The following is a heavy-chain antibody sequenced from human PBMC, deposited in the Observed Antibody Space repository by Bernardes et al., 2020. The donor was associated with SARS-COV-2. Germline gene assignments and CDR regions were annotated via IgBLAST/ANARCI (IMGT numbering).Heavy chain of an antibody. CDR3: GRDSSYTGSYQGVDY. CDR1: GFIFSTYS. J-gene: IGHJ4*02. Sequence: GSLRLSCAASGFIFSTYSLNWVRQAPGKGLEWVSYISAGGTTIYYAESVKGRFTISRDNAKNSLYLQMNNLRAEDTAVYYCGRDSSYTGSYQGVDYWGQGTLVTVSS. V-gene: IGHV3-48*01. CDR2: ISAGGTTI. D-gene: IGHD1-26*01.